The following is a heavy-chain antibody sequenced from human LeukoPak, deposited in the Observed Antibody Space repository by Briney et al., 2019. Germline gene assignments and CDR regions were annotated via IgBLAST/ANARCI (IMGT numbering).Heavy chain of an antibody. CDR1: GFTFSSYA. J-gene: IGHJ4*02. V-gene: IGHV3-30-3*01. Sequence: GGSLRLSCAASGFTFSSYAMHWVRQAPGKGLEWVAVISYDGSNKYYADSVKGRFTISRDNSKNTLYLQMNSLRAEDTAVYYCAKASAPPVVPAAHPGAIWGQGTLVTVSS. CDR2: ISYDGSNK. D-gene: IGHD2-2*01. CDR3: AKASAPPVVPAAHPGAI.